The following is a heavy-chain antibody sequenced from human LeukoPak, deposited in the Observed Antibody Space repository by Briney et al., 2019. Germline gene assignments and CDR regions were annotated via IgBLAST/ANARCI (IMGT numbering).Heavy chain of an antibody. CDR3: ARGDVTTTLYYYYYYGMDV. CDR1: GYTFTIYY. V-gene: IGHV1-46*01. Sequence: ASVTVSFKSSGYTFTIYYMHWVRQAPGQGLEWMGIINPSGGSTSYAQKFQGRVTMTRDTSTSTVYMELSSLRSEDTAVYYCARGDVTTTLYYYYYYGMDVWGQGTTVTVSS. J-gene: IGHJ6*02. CDR2: INPSGGST. D-gene: IGHD4-17*01.